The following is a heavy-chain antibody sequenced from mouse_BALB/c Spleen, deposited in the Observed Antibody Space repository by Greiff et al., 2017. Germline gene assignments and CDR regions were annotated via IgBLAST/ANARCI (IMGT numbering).Heavy chain of an antibody. D-gene: IGHD1-1*01. Sequence: EVKLVESGGGLVKLGGSLKLSCAASGFTFSSYYMSWVRQTPEKRLELVAAINSNGGSTYYPDTVKGRFTISRDNAKNTLYLQMSSLKSEDTALYYCARQYYGSSYLDYWGQGTTLTVSS. V-gene: IGHV5-6-2*01. CDR1: GFTFSSYY. J-gene: IGHJ2*01. CDR2: INSNGGST. CDR3: ARQYYGSSYLDY.